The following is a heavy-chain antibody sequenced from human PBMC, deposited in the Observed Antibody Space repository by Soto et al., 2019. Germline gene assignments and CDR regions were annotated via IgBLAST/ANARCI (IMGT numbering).Heavy chain of an antibody. CDR2: IYYSGST. V-gene: IGHV4-31*03. CDR1: GGSISSGGYY. D-gene: IGHD6-6*01. Sequence: TSETLSLTCTVSGGSISSGGYYWSWIRQHPGKGLEWIGYIYYSGSTYYNPSLKSRVTISVDTSKNQFSLKLSSVTAADTAVYYCARDQYSSFHYYYGMDVWGQGTTVTVSS. J-gene: IGHJ6*02. CDR3: ARDQYSSFHYYYGMDV.